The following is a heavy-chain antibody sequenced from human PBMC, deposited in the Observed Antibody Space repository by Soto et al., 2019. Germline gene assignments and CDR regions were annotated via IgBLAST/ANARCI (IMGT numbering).Heavy chain of an antibody. J-gene: IGHJ4*02. CDR1: GFTFSDYY. D-gene: IGHD4-4*01. Sequence: QVQLVESGGGLVKPGGSLRLSCVASGFTFSDYYMSWFRQAPGKGLEWVSYISSGGSVIYSADSMKGRFTISRDNAKNSLYLQVKSPRAEDTAVYYCAREPRDDYMISGGFDYWGQGTLVTVSS. CDR3: AREPRDDYMISGGFDY. V-gene: IGHV3-11*01. CDR2: ISSGGSVI.